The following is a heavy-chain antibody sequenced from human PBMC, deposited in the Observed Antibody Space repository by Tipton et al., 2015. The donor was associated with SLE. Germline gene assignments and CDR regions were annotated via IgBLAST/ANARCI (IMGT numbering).Heavy chain of an antibody. J-gene: IGHJ4*02. CDR2: INHSKTT. V-gene: IGHV4-34*01. Sequence: TLSPTCAVYGGSFSGYTWSWIRHFPGKGLEWIGDINHSKTTNYNPSLKSRVTISVDTSENQLSLKVTSVTAADTAVYYCARSPYWEGGYFDSWGQGILVTVSS. CDR1: GGSFSGYT. D-gene: IGHD2-8*02. CDR3: ARSPYWEGGYFDS.